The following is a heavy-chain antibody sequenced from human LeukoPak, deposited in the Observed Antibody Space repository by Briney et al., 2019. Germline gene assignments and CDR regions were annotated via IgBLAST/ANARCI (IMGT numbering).Heavy chain of an antibody. CDR3: ARSVVIDRGIAAAGTTPKDY. D-gene: IGHD6-13*01. CDR2: ISAYNGNT. Sequence: ASETLSCNASGYSFTSCDVNWVRRATGQGLGWMVWISAYNGNTNYAQKLKGRVTMTTDTSTSTAYMELRRMRSDDTAVYYGARSVVIDRGIAAAGTTPKDYWGQGTLVTVSS. V-gene: IGHV1-18*01. CDR1: GYSFTSCD. J-gene: IGHJ4*02.